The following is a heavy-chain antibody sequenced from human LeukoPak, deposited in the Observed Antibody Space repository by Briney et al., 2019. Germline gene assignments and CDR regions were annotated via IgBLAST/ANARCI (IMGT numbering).Heavy chain of an antibody. D-gene: IGHD3-10*01. CDR1: GYTFTSYA. CDR2: INAGNGNT. V-gene: IGHV1-3*01. J-gene: IGHJ3*02. Sequence: ASVKVSCKASGYTFTSYAMHWVRQAPGQRLEWMGWINAGNGNTKYSQKFQGRVTITRDTSANTAYMELSSLRSEDTAVYYCARGLYGSGGYDAFDIWGQGTMVTVSS. CDR3: ARGLYGSGGYDAFDI.